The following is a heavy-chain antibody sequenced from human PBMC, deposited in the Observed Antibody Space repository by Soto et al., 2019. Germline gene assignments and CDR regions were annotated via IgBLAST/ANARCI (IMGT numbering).Heavy chain of an antibody. V-gene: IGHV1-18*01. Sequence: QVQLVQSGAEVKKPGASVKVSCKASGYTFTSYGISRVRQAPGQGLEWMGWISAYNGNTNYAQKLQGRVTMTTDTSTSTAYMELRSLRSDDTAVYYSARDRYCSGGSCFRAGWFDPWGQGTLVTVSS. CDR1: GYTFTSYG. CDR3: ARDRYCSGGSCFRAGWFDP. J-gene: IGHJ5*02. CDR2: ISAYNGNT. D-gene: IGHD2-15*01.